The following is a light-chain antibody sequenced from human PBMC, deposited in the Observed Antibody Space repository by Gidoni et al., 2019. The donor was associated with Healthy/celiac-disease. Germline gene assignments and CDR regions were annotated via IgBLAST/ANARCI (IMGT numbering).Light chain of an antibody. V-gene: IGKV1-5*03. Sequence: DIHMTQSPSTLSASVGDTVTTTCRASQSISSWLAWYQQKPGKAPKLLIYKASSLESGVPSRFSGSGSGTEFTLTISSLQPDDFATYYCQQYNSYPLTFGGGTKVEIK. CDR1: QSISSW. CDR2: KAS. J-gene: IGKJ4*01. CDR3: QQYNSYPLT.